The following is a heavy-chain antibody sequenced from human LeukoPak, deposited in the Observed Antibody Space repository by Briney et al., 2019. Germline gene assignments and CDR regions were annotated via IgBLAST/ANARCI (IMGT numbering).Heavy chain of an antibody. Sequence: PSETLSLTCAVYGGSFSGYYWSWIRQPPGKGLEWIGEINHSGSTNYNPSLKSRVTISVDTSMNQFSLKLSSVTAADTAVYYCARDPYYYGSGSYYNVRIGWFDPWGQGTLVTVSS. J-gene: IGHJ5*02. V-gene: IGHV4-34*01. CDR3: ARDPYYYGSGSYYNVRIGWFDP. CDR2: INHSGST. CDR1: GGSFSGYY. D-gene: IGHD3-10*01.